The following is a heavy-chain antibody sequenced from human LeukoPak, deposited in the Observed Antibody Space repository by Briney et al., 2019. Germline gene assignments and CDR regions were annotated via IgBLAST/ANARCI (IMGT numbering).Heavy chain of an antibody. J-gene: IGHJ4*02. CDR3: ARRMYYYGSGSYSYFDY. CDR2: NQPGDSDS. D-gene: IGHD3-10*01. CDR1: GYSFTNYC. V-gene: IGHV5-51*01. Sequence: GESLKISCKGSGYSFTNYCIGWVRQMPGKGLEWMGMNQPGDSDSRYSPSFQGQVAMSADKSISTAYLQWSSLKVSDTAIYYCARRMYYYGSGSYSYFDYWGQGTLVTVSS.